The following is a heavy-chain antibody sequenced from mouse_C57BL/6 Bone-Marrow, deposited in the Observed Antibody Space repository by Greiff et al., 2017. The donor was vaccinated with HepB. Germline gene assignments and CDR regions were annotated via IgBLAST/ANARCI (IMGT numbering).Heavy chain of an antibody. CDR1: GFTFSDYY. J-gene: IGHJ2*01. CDR2: INYDGSST. V-gene: IGHV5-16*01. D-gene: IGHD1-1*01. CDR3: ARVRYYGSSYYFDY. Sequence: DVMLVESEGGLVQPGSSMKLSCTASGFTFSDYYMAWVRQVPEKGLEWVANINYDGSSTYYLDSLKSRFIISRDNAKNILYLQMSSLKSEDTATYYCARVRYYGSSYYFDYWGQGTTLTVSS.